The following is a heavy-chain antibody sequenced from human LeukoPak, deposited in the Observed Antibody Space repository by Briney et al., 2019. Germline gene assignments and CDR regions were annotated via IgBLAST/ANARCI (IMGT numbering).Heavy chain of an antibody. CDR2: VNSDGIDT. J-gene: IGHJ3*02. Sequence: PGGSLRLSCAASGFTFINYWMHWVRQAPGKGLVWVSRVNSDGIDTIYADSVKGRCTISRDSAKNTVFLQMNSLRVEDTAVYYCARGGYGHGFDIWGQGTMVTVSS. V-gene: IGHV3-74*01. CDR3: ARGGYGHGFDI. D-gene: IGHD5-12*01. CDR1: GFTFINYW.